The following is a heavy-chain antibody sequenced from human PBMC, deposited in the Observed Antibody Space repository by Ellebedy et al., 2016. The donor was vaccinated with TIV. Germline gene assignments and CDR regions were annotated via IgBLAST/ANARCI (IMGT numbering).Heavy chain of an antibody. D-gene: IGHD2-2*01. CDR1: GGSISSGSYY. J-gene: IGHJ6*04. V-gene: IGHV4-61*02. CDR2: IYTSGST. Sequence: SETLSLXCTVSGGSISSGSYYWSWIRQPAGKGLEWIGRIYTSGSTNYNPSLKSRVTMSVDTSKNQFSLKLSSVTAADTAVYYCARSSVHCSSTSCYPDVVDVWGKGTTVTVSS. CDR3: ARSSVHCSSTSCYPDVVDV.